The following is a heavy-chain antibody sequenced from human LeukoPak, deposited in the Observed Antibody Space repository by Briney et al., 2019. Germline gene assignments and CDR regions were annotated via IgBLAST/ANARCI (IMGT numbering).Heavy chain of an antibody. CDR2: IYYSGST. D-gene: IGHD5-24*01. J-gene: IGHJ4*02. V-gene: IGHV4-59*01. Sequence: SETLSLTCTVSGGSISSYYWSWIRQPPGKGLEWIGYIYYSGSTNYNPSLKSRVTISVDTSKNQFSLKLSSVTAADTAVYYCARLMATTYYFDYWGQGTLVTVSS. CDR3: ARLMATTYYFDY. CDR1: GGSISSYY.